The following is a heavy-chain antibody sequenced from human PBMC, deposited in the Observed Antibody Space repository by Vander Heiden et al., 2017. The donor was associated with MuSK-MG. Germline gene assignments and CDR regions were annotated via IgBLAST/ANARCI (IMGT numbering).Heavy chain of an antibody. Sequence: EVQLVESGGVAVKPGGSLRLSCAASGFTFDDYPMHWVRQAPGKGLEWVSLSSWDGGTTYYADSVKGRFTTSRDNSKNSLYLQMNSLRTEDTALYYCAKDTYGSGSSVTLENWGQGTLVTVSS. V-gene: IGHV3-43*01. CDR1: GFTFDDYP. D-gene: IGHD3-10*01. CDR3: AKDTYGSGSSVTLEN. J-gene: IGHJ4*02. CDR2: SSWDGGTT.